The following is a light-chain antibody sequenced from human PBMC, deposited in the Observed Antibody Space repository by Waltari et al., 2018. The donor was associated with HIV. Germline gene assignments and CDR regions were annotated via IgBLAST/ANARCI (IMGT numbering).Light chain of an antibody. J-gene: IGLJ3*02. V-gene: IGLV1-44*01. CDR2: NGN. CDR1: RSNIGTNT. CDR3: AAWDDRLDGQGV. Sequence: QSVLTQPPSASGTPGQRVTISCSGTRSNIGTNTVNWYQIIPGTAPKLLIYNGNQRPSGVPDRFSGSRSGTSASLAISGLQSEDEADYYCAAWDDRLDGQGVFGGGTTLTVL.